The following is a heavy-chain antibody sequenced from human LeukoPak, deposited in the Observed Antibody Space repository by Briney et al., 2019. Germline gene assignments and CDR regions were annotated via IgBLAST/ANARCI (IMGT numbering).Heavy chain of an antibody. V-gene: IGHV3-7*01. CDR1: GFTFSSYW. CDR3: ARDFDCSDTTCYDVGLDY. CDR2: IQQDGSEE. D-gene: IGHD2-2*01. J-gene: IGHJ4*02. Sequence: GGSLRLSCATSGFTFSSYWMNWARQAPGKGLEWVANIQQDGSEEYYVDSVKGRFTISKDNAKNSLYLQMNSLRAEDTAVYYCARDFDCSDTTCYDVGLDYWGQGTLVTVSS.